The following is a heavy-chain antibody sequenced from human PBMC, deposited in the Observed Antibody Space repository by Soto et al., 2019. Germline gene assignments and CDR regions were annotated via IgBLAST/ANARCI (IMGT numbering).Heavy chain of an antibody. V-gene: IGHV3-23*01. J-gene: IGHJ4*02. CDR3: AKGGGSCCFDC. CDR2: ISGSGEST. D-gene: IGHD2-15*01. Sequence: GSLRLSCAASGFTFSNYAMSWVRQAPGKGLEWVSAISGSGESTFYGDSVKGRFTVSRDNSKNTLYLQMNSLGVEDTAEYYCAKGGGSCCFDCWGQGTLVTVSS. CDR1: GFTFSNYA.